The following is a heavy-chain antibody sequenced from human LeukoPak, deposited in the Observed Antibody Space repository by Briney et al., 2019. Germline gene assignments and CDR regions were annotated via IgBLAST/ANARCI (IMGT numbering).Heavy chain of an antibody. D-gene: IGHD3-22*01. J-gene: IGHJ4*02. Sequence: GGSLRLSCAASGFTFSDYYMSWIRQAPGKGLEWVSYISSSGSTIYYADSVKGRFTISRDNTKNSLYLQMNSLRAEDTAVYYCARDLLGYYYDSSGSPPGYWGQGTLVTVSS. V-gene: IGHV3-11*04. CDR2: ISSSGSTI. CDR1: GFTFSDYY. CDR3: ARDLLGYYYDSSGSPPGY.